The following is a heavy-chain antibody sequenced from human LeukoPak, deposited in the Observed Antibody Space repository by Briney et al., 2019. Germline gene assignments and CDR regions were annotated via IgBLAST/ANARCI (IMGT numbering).Heavy chain of an antibody. CDR1: GDSISHYY. CDR2: IYYSGST. Sequence: SETLSLTCTVSGDSISHYYWSWIRQPPGKGLEWIGYIYYSGSTNYNPSLKSRVTISVDTSKNQFSLKLSSVTAADTAVYYCATGPVVADTTGSIWFDPWGQGTLVTVSS. V-gene: IGHV4-59*01. D-gene: IGHD3-22*01. J-gene: IGHJ5*02. CDR3: ATGPVVADTTGSIWFDP.